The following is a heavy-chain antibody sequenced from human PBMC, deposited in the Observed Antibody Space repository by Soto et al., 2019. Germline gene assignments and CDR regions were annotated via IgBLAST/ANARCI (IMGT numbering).Heavy chain of an antibody. CDR3: AREIAAAGSPFDY. V-gene: IGHV1-69*06. J-gene: IGHJ4*02. D-gene: IGHD6-13*01. CDR2: IIPIFGTA. Sequence: ASVKVSCKAPGGTFSSYAISWVRQAPGQGLEWMGGIIPIFGTANYAQKFQGRVTITADKSTSTAYMELSSLRSEDTAVYYCAREIAAAGSPFDYWGQGTLVTVSS. CDR1: GGTFSSYA.